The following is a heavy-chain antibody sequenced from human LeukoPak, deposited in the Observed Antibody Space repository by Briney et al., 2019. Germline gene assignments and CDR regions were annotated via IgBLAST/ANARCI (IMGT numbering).Heavy chain of an antibody. J-gene: IGHJ3*02. CDR3: ARGEYCSGGSCYSAAFDI. D-gene: IGHD2-15*01. Sequence: GGSLRLSCAASGFTFSSYWMHWVRQAPGKGLVWVSRIYSDGSSTNYADSVKGRFTISRDNAKDTLYLQMNSLRAEDTAVYYCARGEYCSGGSCYSAAFDIWGQGTMVTVSS. CDR2: IYSDGSST. V-gene: IGHV3-74*01. CDR1: GFTFSSYW.